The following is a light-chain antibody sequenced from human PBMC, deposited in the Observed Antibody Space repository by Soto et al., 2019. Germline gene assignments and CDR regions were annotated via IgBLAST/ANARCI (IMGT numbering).Light chain of an antibody. J-gene: IGKJ3*01. V-gene: IGKV3-20*01. CDR2: GVS. Sequence: EIVLTQSPGTLSLSPGETATLSCRASQSVSNNYLAWYQQKPGQAPRLLIYGVSSRATGIPDRFSGSGSGTDFTLTISSLQPEDFATYYCQQSYSTPLFTFGPGTKVDIK. CDR1: QSVSNNY. CDR3: QQSYSTPLFT.